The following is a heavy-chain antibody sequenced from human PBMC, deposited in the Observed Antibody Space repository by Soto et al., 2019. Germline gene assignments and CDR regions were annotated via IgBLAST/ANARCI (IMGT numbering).Heavy chain of an antibody. CDR1: GFTFSSYG. V-gene: IGHV3-30*18. CDR3: AKDRRITIFGVPYS. D-gene: IGHD3-3*01. J-gene: IGHJ4*02. Sequence: GGSLRLSCAASGFTFSSYGMHWVRQAPGKGLEWVAVISYDGSNKYYADSVKGRFTISRDNSKNTLYLQMNSLRAEDTAVYYCAKDRRITIFGVPYSWGQGTLVTVSS. CDR2: ISYDGSNK.